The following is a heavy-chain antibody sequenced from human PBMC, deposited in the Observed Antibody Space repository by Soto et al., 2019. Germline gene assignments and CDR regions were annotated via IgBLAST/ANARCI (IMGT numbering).Heavy chain of an antibody. CDR1: GYTSPFDY. CDR3: ASEFLYSGYDSPNSSWFDP. CDR2: INPNSGGT. V-gene: IGHV1-2*02. D-gene: IGHD5-12*01. J-gene: IGHJ5*02. Sequence: ASVNGSSPASGYTSPFDYMHWVRQAPGQGLEWMGWINPNSGGTNYAQKFQGRVTMTRDTSISTAYLELSRLRSDDTAVYYCASEFLYSGYDSPNSSWFDPWGQGTLVTVSS.